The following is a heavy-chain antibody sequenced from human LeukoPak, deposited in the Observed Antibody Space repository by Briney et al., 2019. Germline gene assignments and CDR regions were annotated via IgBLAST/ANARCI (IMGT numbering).Heavy chain of an antibody. J-gene: IGHJ5*02. CDR2: IWDDGNNK. Sequence: GGSLRLSCAASGFSFSNHGMHWVRQAPGKRLEWVAVIWDDGNNKRYANSVNGRFTISRDNSENTLYLQMNGLTAEDTAMYYCARDSYQHYYGRFDPWGQGTLVIVSS. CDR1: GFSFSNHG. V-gene: IGHV3-33*01. D-gene: IGHD3-10*01. CDR3: ARDSYQHYYGRFDP.